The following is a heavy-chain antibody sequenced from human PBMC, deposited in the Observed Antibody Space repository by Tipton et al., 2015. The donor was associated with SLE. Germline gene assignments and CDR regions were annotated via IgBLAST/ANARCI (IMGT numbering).Heavy chain of an antibody. CDR3: ARDGYYEYYYYGMDV. D-gene: IGHD3-22*01. J-gene: IGHJ6*02. CDR2: IYYSGST. CDR1: GGSISSGGYY. V-gene: IGHV4-31*03. Sequence: TLSLTCTVSGGSISSGGYYWSWIRQHPGKGLEWIGYIYYSGSTYYNPSLKSRVTIPVDTSKNQFSLKLSSVTAADTAVYYCARDGYYEYYYYGMDVWGQGTTVTVSS.